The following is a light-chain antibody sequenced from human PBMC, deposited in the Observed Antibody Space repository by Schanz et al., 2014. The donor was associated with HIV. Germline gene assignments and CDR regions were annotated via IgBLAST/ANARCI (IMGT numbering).Light chain of an antibody. CDR3: QQYGTSLRT. V-gene: IGKV3-20*01. CDR2: GAS. Sequence: EIVLTQSPGTLSLSPGERATLSCRASQSLSASFLAWYQQKPGQAPRLLMYGASSRATGIPERFSGSGSGTDFTLTISRLEPEDFAVYYCQQYGTSLRTFGQGTKVEIK. CDR1: QSLSASF. J-gene: IGKJ1*01.